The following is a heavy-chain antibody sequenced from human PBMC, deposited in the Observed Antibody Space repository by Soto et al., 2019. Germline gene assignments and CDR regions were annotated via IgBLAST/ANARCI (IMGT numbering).Heavy chain of an antibody. J-gene: IGHJ5*02. CDR2: INHSGST. V-gene: IGHV4-34*01. D-gene: IGHD2-2*02. Sequence: SETLSLTCAVYGGSFSGYYWSWIRQPPGKGLEWIGEINHSGSTNYNPSLKSRVTISVDTSKNQFSLKLSSVTAADTAVYSCARTVPAAIDWFDPWGQGTLVTVSS. CDR1: GGSFSGYY. CDR3: ARTVPAAIDWFDP.